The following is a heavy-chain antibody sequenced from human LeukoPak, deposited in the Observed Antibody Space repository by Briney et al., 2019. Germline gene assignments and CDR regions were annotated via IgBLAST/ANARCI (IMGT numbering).Heavy chain of an antibody. Sequence: GGSLRLSCAASGFTFSDQSMNWVRQAPGKGLEWVSSISSNNLHIFYADSVKGRFTISRDNAKNSLYLQMNNLRAEDTAVYYCVGPDSQFDCWGQGTLVTVSS. D-gene: IGHD3-10*01. V-gene: IGHV3-21*01. CDR2: ISSNNLHI. CDR3: VGPDSQFDC. J-gene: IGHJ4*02. CDR1: GFTFSDQS.